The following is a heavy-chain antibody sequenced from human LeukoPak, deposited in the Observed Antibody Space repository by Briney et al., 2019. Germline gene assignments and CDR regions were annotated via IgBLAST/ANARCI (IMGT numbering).Heavy chain of an antibody. CDR3: AREESGGYFDY. D-gene: IGHD2-8*02. Sequence: GGSLRLSCAASGFTFSSYAMSWVRQAPGKGLEWMGVSNPSGVGTNYAQKFQGRVTMTRDTSTTTVYMELSSLRSEDTAVYYCAREESGGYFDYWGQGTLVTVSS. V-gene: IGHV1-46*01. CDR1: GFTFSSYA. CDR2: SNPSGVGT. J-gene: IGHJ4*02.